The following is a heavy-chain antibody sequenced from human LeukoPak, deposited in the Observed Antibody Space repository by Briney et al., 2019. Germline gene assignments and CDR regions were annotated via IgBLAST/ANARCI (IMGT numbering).Heavy chain of an antibody. CDR1: DGSISSYY. V-gene: IGHV4-4*09. Sequence: KPSETLSLTCTVSDGSISSYYWSWIRQPPGKGLEWIGYIYTSGSTNYNPSLKSRVTISVDTSKNQFSLKLSSVTAADTAVYYCARLQAMVRAFDYWGQGTLVTVSS. J-gene: IGHJ4*02. CDR3: ARLQAMVRAFDY. D-gene: IGHD3-10*01. CDR2: IYTSGST.